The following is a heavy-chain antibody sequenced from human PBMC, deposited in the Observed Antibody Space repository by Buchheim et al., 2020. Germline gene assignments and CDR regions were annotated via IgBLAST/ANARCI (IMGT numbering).Heavy chain of an antibody. D-gene: IGHD6-19*01. J-gene: IGHJ4*02. CDR3: ARRRKRAVAGTHFDY. CDR1: GGSFSGYY. CDR2: INHSGST. V-gene: IGHV4-34*01. Sequence: QVQLQQWGAGLLKPSETLSLTCAVYGGSFSGYYWSWIRQPPGKGLEWIGEINHSGSTNYNPSLKSRVTISVDTSKNQFSLKLSSVTAADTAVYYCARRRKRAVAGTHFDYWGQGTL.